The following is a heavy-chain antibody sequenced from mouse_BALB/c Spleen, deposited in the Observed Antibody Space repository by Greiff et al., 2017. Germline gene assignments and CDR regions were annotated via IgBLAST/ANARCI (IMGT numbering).Heavy chain of an antibody. V-gene: IGHV3-8*02. D-gene: IGHD2-3*01. Sequence: VQLKESGPSLVKPSQTLSLTCSVTGDSITSGYWNWIRKFPGNKLEYMGYISYSGSTYYNPSLKSRISITRDTSKNQYYLQLNSVTTEDTATYYCARREYDGYYQFAYWGQGTLVTVSA. CDR2: ISYSGST. CDR1: GDSITSGY. CDR3: ARREYDGYYQFAY. J-gene: IGHJ3*01.